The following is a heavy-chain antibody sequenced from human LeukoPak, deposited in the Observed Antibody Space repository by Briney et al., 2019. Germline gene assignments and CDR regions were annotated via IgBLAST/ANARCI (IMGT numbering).Heavy chain of an antibody. J-gene: IGHJ6*02. CDR1: GYTFTSYG. CDR3: ARVSYGDYYYYGMDV. Sequence: ASVKVSCKASGYTFTSYGISWVRQAPGQGLEWMGWISAYNGNTNYAQKLQGRVIMTTDTSTSTAYMELRSLRSDDTAVYYCARVSYGDYYYYGMDVWGQGTTVTVSS. V-gene: IGHV1-18*01. CDR2: ISAYNGNT. D-gene: IGHD4-17*01.